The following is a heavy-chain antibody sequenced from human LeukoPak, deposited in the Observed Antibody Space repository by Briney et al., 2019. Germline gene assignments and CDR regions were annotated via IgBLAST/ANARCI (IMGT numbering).Heavy chain of an antibody. CDR2: IYYSGST. Sequence: SETLSLTCTVSGGSISSSSYYWGWIRQPPGKGLEWIGSIYYSGSTYYNPSLKSRVTISVDTSKNQFSLKLSSVTAADTAVYYCARLGSGSYSEGKHWGQGTLVTVSS. D-gene: IGHD3-10*01. V-gene: IGHV4-39*01. CDR3: ARLGSGSYSEGKH. CDR1: GGSISSSSYY. J-gene: IGHJ1*01.